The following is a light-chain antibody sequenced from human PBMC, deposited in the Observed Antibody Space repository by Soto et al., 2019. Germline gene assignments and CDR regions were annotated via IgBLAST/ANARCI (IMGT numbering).Light chain of an antibody. Sequence: DIQMTQSPSSLSASVGDRVTITCRASQSISSELNWYQQKPGKAPKLLIYAASSLQSGVPSRFSGSGSGTDFTLTSSSLQPDDFATYYCQHYNSYSEAFGQGTKVDI. CDR3: QHYNSYSEA. V-gene: IGKV1-39*01. CDR2: AAS. J-gene: IGKJ1*01. CDR1: QSISSE.